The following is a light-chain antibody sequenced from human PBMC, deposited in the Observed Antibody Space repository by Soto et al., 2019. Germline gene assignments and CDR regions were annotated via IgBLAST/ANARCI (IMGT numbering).Light chain of an antibody. CDR1: QSVSSSY. Sequence: EIVLTQSPGTLSLSPGERATLSCRASQSVSSSYFAWYQQKPGQPPRLLIYGASSRATGIPDRFSGSGPGTDFTLTISRLEPEDFAVYYCQQYGTSPWTFGQGTKVEIK. CDR2: GAS. J-gene: IGKJ1*01. CDR3: QQYGTSPWT. V-gene: IGKV3-20*01.